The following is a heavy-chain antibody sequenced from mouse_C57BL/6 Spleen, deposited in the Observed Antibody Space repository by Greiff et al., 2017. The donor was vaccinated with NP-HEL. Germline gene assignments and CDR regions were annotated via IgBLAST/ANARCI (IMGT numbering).Heavy chain of an antibody. CDR2: ISSGSSTI. CDR1: GFTFSDYG. CDR3: ARDYGSSFLYAMDY. D-gene: IGHD1-1*01. J-gene: IGHJ4*01. V-gene: IGHV5-17*01. Sequence: VESGGGLVKPGGSLKLSCAASGFTFSDYGMHWVRQAPEKGLEWVAYISSGSSTIYYADTVKGRFTISRDNAKNTLFLQMTSLRSEDTAMYYCARDYGSSFLYAMDYWGQGTSVTVSS.